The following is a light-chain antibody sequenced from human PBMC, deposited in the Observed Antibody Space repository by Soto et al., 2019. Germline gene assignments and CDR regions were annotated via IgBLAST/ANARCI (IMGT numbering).Light chain of an antibody. CDR1: QSVSTY. Sequence: EIVLTQSPAILSLSPGERATLSCRASQSVSTYLAWYQQKPGQAPRLLIYDTSNRASGVPARFSGSGSGTDFTLTISSLEPEDFAVYYCQQYFNWPPLTFGGGTKVEIK. CDR3: QQYFNWPPLT. J-gene: IGKJ4*01. V-gene: IGKV3-11*01. CDR2: DTS.